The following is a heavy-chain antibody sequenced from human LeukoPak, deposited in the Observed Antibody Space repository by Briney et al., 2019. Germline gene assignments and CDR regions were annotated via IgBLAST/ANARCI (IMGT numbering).Heavy chain of an antibody. CDR2: IGGTGGIT. J-gene: IGHJ4*02. V-gene: IGHV3-23*01. CDR1: GFTFSSYA. D-gene: IGHD3-10*01. CDR3: ANAQPLRRSGPFDE. Sequence: PGGSLRLSCVAPGFTFSSYAMSWVRQAPGKGLEWVSTIGGTGGITYYADSVKGRFTISRDNSKKTLYLQMNSLRAEDTAVYYCANAQPLRRSGPFDEWGQGTPVTVSS.